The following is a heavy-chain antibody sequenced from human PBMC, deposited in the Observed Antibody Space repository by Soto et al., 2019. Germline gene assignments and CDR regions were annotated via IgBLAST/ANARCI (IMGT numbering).Heavy chain of an antibody. CDR1: GFSLSTTGVG. J-gene: IGHJ4*02. V-gene: IGHV2-5*02. Sequence: QITLKESGPTLVKPTQTLTLTCSFSGFSLSTTGVGGGWIRQSPGKALEWLAIIYWDNDKRYSPSLKSRVTITKDTSKNQVVLTVTNMDPVDTGTYYCARSLWFGELHWGQGALVTVSS. CDR2: IYWDNDK. D-gene: IGHD3-10*01. CDR3: ARSLWFGELH.